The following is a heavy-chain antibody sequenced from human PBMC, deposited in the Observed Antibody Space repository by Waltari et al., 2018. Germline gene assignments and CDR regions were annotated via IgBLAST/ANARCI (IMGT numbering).Heavy chain of an antibody. V-gene: IGHV3-43*01. Sequence: EVNLVESGGAVVQPGGSLRLSCKASGFVFDEFTMQWVRKVPGSCLQLLALISLDGGDTYYADSVKGRFTISRDNSRNSLYLEMKTLTLEDTALYYCATSDYAGKGDYWGHGTLVTVSS. CDR3: ATSDYAGKGDY. D-gene: IGHD5-12*01. CDR2: ISLDGGDT. CDR1: GFVFDEFT. J-gene: IGHJ4*01.